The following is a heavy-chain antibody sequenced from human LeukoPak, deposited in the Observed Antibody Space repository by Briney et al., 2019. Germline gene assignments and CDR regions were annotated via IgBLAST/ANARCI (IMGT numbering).Heavy chain of an antibody. J-gene: IGHJ5*02. CDR1: GGTFSSYA. D-gene: IGHD2-8*01. Sequence: SVKVSCKASGGTFSSYAISWVRQAPGQGLEWMGGIIPIFGTANYAQKFQGRVTITTDESTSTAYMELSSLRPEDTAVYYCARDRTPGTNGWFDPWGQGTLVTVSS. CDR3: ARDRTPGTNGWFDP. CDR2: IIPIFGTA. V-gene: IGHV1-69*05.